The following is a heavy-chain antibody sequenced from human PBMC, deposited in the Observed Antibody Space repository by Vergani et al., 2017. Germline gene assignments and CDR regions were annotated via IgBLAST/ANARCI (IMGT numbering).Heavy chain of an antibody. CDR2: ISSSSSTI. Sequence: EVQLVESGGGLVQPGGSLRLSCAASGFTFSSYSMNWVRQAPEKGLEWVSYISSSSSTIYYADSVKGRFTISRDNAKNSLYLQMNSLRDEDTAVYYCERDRVVAATEYYYYYMDVWGKGTTVTVSS. J-gene: IGHJ6*03. D-gene: IGHD2-15*01. V-gene: IGHV3-48*02. CDR3: ERDRVVAATEYYYYYMDV. CDR1: GFTFSSYS.